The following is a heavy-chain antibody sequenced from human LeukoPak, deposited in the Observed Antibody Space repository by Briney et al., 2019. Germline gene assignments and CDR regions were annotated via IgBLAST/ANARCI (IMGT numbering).Heavy chain of an antibody. Sequence: ASVKVSCKASGYTFTSYGISWVRQAPGQGLEWMGWISAYNGNTNYAQKFQGRVTMTRDTSISTAYMELSRLRSDDTAVYYCARVRWFGELPFDYWGQGTLVTVSS. V-gene: IGHV1-18*01. CDR3: ARVRWFGELPFDY. CDR1: GYTFTSYG. D-gene: IGHD3-10*01. J-gene: IGHJ4*02. CDR2: ISAYNGNT.